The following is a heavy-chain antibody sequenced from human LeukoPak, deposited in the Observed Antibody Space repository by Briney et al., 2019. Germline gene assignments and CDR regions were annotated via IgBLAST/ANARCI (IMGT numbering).Heavy chain of an antibody. CDR3: ARFSGRDLYYFDY. Sequence: GGSLRLSCVASGFTFSNQAMTWVRQTPGKGLEWVSTISVTGDTTYYADSVKGRFTISRDNSKNTLYLQMNSLRAEDTAVYYCARFSGRDLYYFDYWGQGTLVTVSS. CDR1: GFTFSNQA. J-gene: IGHJ4*02. V-gene: IGHV3-23*01. D-gene: IGHD1-26*01. CDR2: ISVTGDTT.